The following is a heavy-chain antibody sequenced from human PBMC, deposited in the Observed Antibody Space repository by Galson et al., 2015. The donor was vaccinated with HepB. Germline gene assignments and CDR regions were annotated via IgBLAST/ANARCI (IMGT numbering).Heavy chain of an antibody. CDR2: INTNTGNP. D-gene: IGHD3-10*01. CDR3: AREFITMVRGVTYNWFDP. CDR1: GYTFTSYA. J-gene: IGHJ5*02. V-gene: IGHV7-4-1*02. Sequence: SVKVSCKASGYTFTSYAMNWVRQAPGQGLEWMGWINTNTGNPTYAQGFTGRFVFSLDTSVSTAYLQISSLKAEDTAVYYCAREFITMVRGVTYNWFDPWGQGTLVTVSS.